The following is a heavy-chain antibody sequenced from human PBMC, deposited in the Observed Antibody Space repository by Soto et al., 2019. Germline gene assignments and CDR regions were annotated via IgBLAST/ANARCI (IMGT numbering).Heavy chain of an antibody. V-gene: IGHV4-30-4*01. CDR1: GGSISSGDYY. J-gene: IGHJ5*02. CDR3: AGQRTHSGYDFAHP. Sequence: SETLSLTCTVSGGSISSGDYYWSWIRQPPGKGLEWIGYIYYSGSTYYNPSLKSRVTISVDTSKNQFSLKLSSVTAADTAVYYCAGQRTHSGYDFAHPWGQGTLVTVS. CDR2: IYYSGST. D-gene: IGHD5-12*01.